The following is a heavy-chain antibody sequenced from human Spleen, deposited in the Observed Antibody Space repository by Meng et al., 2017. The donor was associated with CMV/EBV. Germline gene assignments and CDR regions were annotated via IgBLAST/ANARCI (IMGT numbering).Heavy chain of an antibody. D-gene: IGHD6-19*01. Sequence: QVQLRHWGAGLLKPSETLSLTCAVYGGSFIGYYWSWIRQPPGKGLEWIGEINHSGSTNYNPSLKSRVTISVDTSKNQFSLKLSSVTAADTAVYYCAERSGRLVPIDYWGQGTLVTVSS. CDR1: GGSFIGYY. CDR3: AERSGRLVPIDY. CDR2: INHSGST. J-gene: IGHJ4*02. V-gene: IGHV4-34*01.